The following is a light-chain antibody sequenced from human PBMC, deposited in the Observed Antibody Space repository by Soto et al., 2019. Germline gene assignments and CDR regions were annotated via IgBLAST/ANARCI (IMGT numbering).Light chain of an antibody. CDR1: TSDVGGYNY. V-gene: IGLV2-14*03. CDR2: DVN. Sequence: QSVLTQPASVSGSPGQSITISCTGTTSDVGGYNYVTWYQQYPGQAPKIIIYDVNRRPPGVSDRFSGSKSGNTASLTVSDLQAGDGADYFCCSFTNIKTGVFGGGTKVTVL. CDR3: CSFTNIKTGV. J-gene: IGLJ1*01.